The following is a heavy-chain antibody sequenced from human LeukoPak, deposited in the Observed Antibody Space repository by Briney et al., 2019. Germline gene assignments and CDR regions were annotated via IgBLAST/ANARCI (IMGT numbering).Heavy chain of an antibody. J-gene: IGHJ4*02. CDR1: GGSISSYY. Sequence: SETLSLTCTVSGGSISSYYWSWIRQPPGKGLEWIGYIYYSGSTNYNPSLKSRVTISVDTSKNQFSLKLSSVTAADTAVYYCAKVGAADDIWRFDYWGQGTLVTVSS. D-gene: IGHD6-13*01. CDR2: IYYSGST. V-gene: IGHV4-59*08. CDR3: AKVGAADDIWRFDY.